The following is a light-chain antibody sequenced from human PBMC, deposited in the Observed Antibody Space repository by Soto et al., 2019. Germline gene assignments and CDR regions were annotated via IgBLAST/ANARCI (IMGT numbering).Light chain of an antibody. CDR3: QQYNNWPTWT. Sequence: EILLTQSPGTLSLSPGERATLSCRASQSVSNNYLAWYQQKPGQAPRLLIYGASTRATGSPARFSGSGSETEFTLTISSLQAEDSAVYFCQQYNNWPTWTFGQGTKVDI. V-gene: IGKV3-15*01. CDR2: GAS. CDR1: QSVSNN. J-gene: IGKJ1*01.